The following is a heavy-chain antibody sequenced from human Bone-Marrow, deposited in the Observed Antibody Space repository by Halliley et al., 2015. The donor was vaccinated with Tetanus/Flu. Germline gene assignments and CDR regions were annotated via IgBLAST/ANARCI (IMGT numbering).Heavy chain of an antibody. D-gene: IGHD3-10*01. Sequence: QLVQSGAEVKKPGASVRVSCKASGYTSTSCDINWVRQVTGQGLEWMGWMNLNTGNTGYAQKFQGRVTMTRNTSVSTAYMDLTSLRSDDTAVYYRAIGNVLVRFGGFDPWGQGTLVTVSS. J-gene: IGHJ5*02. V-gene: IGHV1-8*01. CDR1: GYTSTSCD. CDR3: AIGNVLVRFGGFDP. CDR2: MNLNTGNT.